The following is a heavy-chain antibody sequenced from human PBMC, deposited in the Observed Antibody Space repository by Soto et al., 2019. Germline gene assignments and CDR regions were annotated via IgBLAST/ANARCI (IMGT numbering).Heavy chain of an antibody. V-gene: IGHV3-33*01. D-gene: IGHD3-22*01. CDR1: GFTFSSCG. CDR3: ARDGAHYYDSSGPIIYGMDV. Sequence: GGSLRLSCAASGFTFSSCGMHWVRQAPGKGLEWVAVIWYDGSNKYYADSVKGRFTISRDNSKNTLYLQMNSLRAEDTAVYYCARDGAHYYDSSGPIIYGMDVWGQGTTVTVSS. CDR2: IWYDGSNK. J-gene: IGHJ6*02.